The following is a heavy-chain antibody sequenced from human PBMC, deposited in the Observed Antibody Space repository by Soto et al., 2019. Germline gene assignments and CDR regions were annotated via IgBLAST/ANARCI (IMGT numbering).Heavy chain of an antibody. D-gene: IGHD5-18*01. CDR1: GGTFSSYA. CDR2: IIPIVGTA. V-gene: IGHV1-69*12. J-gene: IGHJ6*02. CDR3: ARPDTAMAIYYYYGMDV. Sequence: QVQLVQSGADVKKPGSSVKVSCKASGGTFSSYAISWVRQAPGQGLEWMGGIIPIVGTANYAQKFQGRVTITADESTSTAYMELSSLRSEDTAVYDCARPDTAMAIYYYYGMDVWGQGTTVTVSS.